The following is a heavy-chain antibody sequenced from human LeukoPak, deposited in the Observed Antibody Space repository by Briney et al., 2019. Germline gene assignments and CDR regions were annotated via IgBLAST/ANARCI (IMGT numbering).Heavy chain of an antibody. D-gene: IGHD3-3*01. CDR3: ARELTIFGVVIQRYDTFDI. CDR2: MSNDGSIK. J-gene: IGHJ3*02. Sequence: GGSLRLPCAASGFTFSAYTIHWVRQAPGKGLEWVAVMSNDGSIKKYANSVKGRFTISRDTSKNTLYLQMDSLRAEDTAVYYCARELTIFGVVIQRYDTFDIWGQGTMVTVSS. V-gene: IGHV3-30-3*01. CDR1: GFTFSAYT.